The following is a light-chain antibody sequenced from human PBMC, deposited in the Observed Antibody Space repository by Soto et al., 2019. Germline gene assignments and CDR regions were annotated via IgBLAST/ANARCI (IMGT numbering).Light chain of an antibody. CDR3: QSYDSSLSGYV. V-gene: IGLV1-40*01. Sequence: QPVLTQPPSVSGAPGQRVTISCTGSSSNIGAGYDVYWYQQLPGTAPKLVIYANRNRPSGVPDRVSGSKSGTSASLAISGLQAEDEADYYCQSYDSSLSGYVFGTGTKVTVL. CDR2: ANR. J-gene: IGLJ1*01. CDR1: SSNIGAGYD.